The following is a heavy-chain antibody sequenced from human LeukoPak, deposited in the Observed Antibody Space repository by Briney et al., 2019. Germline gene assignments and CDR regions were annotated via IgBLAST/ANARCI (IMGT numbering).Heavy chain of an antibody. D-gene: IGHD6-19*01. Sequence: GGSLRLSCAASGFTFSSYDIHWVRQASGKGLEGVALISYDGSNKFYTDSVRGRFTISRDNSKNALHLQMNSLRPEDTAVYYCAKGSHSSGWPMNWFDPWGQGTLVTVSS. CDR2: ISYDGSNK. CDR1: GFTFSSYD. V-gene: IGHV3-30*18. CDR3: AKGSHSSGWPMNWFDP. J-gene: IGHJ5*02.